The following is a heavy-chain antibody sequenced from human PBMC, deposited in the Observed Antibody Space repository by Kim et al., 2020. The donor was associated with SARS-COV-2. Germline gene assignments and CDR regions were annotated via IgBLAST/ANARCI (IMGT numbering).Heavy chain of an antibody. CDR1: GGSISSGGYY. V-gene: IGHV4-31*03. CDR3: ARDRARTIFGVIVGTVIDY. Sequence: SETLSLTCTVSGGSISSGGYYWSWIRQHPGKGLEWIGYIYYSGSTYYNPSLKSRVTISVDTSKNQFSLKLSSVTAADTAVYYCARDRARTIFGVIVGTVIDYWGQGTLVTVSS. CDR2: IYYSGST. D-gene: IGHD3-3*01. J-gene: IGHJ4*02.